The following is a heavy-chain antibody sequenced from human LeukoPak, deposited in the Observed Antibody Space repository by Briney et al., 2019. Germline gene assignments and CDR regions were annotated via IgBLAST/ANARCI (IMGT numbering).Heavy chain of an antibody. J-gene: IGHJ4*02. D-gene: IGHD2-2*01. V-gene: IGHV3-15*01. CDR2: IKNKTNGGTT. Sequence: GGSLRLSCAASGFTFSSAWMTWVRQAPGKGLEWVGHIKNKTNGGTTDYAAPVKGRFIISRDDSKNTLYLQMNSLRTEDTAVCYCARGFCGSTNCYQGPFDFWGQGTLVTVSS. CDR3: ARGFCGSTNCYQGPFDF. CDR1: GFTFSSAW.